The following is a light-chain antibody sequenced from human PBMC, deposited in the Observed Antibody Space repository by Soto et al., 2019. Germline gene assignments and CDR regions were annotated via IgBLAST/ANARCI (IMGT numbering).Light chain of an antibody. J-gene: IGKJ1*01. CDR1: QSVSTN. V-gene: IGKV3-15*01. Sequence: VMTQSPATLSVSPGERATLSCRASQSVSTNLAWYQQRPGQAPRLIISGAYTRATGIPARFSGSGSGTEFTLTISSLQSEDFAIYYCQQFNKWPRTFGQGTK. CDR2: GAY. CDR3: QQFNKWPRT.